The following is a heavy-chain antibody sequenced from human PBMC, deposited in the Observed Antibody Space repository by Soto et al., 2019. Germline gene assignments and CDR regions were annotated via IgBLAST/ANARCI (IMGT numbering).Heavy chain of an antibody. CDR2: ISDTGAST. CDR3: AKGRGSGWAWYFDN. D-gene: IGHD6-19*01. V-gene: IGHV3-23*01. Sequence: EVRLLEAGGGLKQPGGSLRLSCAASGFTFKESAMNWVRQAPGKGLEWVASISDTGASTWYAESVRGRLSISRDNSKNTLYLQMNSLRGVDTAVYYCAKGRGSGWAWYFDNWGQGTLVTVSS. J-gene: IGHJ4*02. CDR1: GFTFKESA.